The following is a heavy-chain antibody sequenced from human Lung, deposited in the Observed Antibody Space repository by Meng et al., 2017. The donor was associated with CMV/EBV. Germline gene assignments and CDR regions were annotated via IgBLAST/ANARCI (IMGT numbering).Heavy chain of an antibody. J-gene: IGHJ3*02. D-gene: IGHD2-15*01. Sequence: GEXXKISCKGSGYSFTSYWIGWVRQMPGKGLEWMGIIYPSDSDTRYSPSFQGQVTISADKSISTAYLQWSSLKASDTAMYYCARQIGNAAHDAFDIWGQGTMVTVSS. CDR1: GYSFTSYW. CDR2: IYPSDSDT. CDR3: ARQIGNAAHDAFDI. V-gene: IGHV5-51*01.